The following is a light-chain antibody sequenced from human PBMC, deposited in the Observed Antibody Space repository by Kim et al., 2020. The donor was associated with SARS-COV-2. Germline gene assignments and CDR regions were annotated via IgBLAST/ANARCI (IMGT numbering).Light chain of an antibody. J-gene: IGKJ5*01. CDR1: QSVSSN. V-gene: IGKV3-15*01. Sequence: EIVMTQSPATLSVSPGERATLSCRASQSVSSNLAWYQQKPGQAPRLLIYGASTRATGIPARFSGSGSGTEFTLTISSLQSEDFAVYYCQQYNNWPPAVRITFGQGIRLEIK. CDR3: QQYNNWPPAVRIT. CDR2: GAS.